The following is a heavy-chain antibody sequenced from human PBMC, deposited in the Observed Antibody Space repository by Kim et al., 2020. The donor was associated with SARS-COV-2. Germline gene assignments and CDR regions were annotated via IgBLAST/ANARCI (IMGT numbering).Heavy chain of an antibody. CDR1: GYTFTSYG. D-gene: IGHD5-18*01. V-gene: IGHV1-18*01. CDR2: ISAYNGNT. CDR3: ARDNPAVVGGYSYGVYYYYYYGMDV. J-gene: IGHJ6*02. Sequence: ASVKVSCKASGYTFTSYGISWVRQAPGQGLEWMGWISAYNGNTNYAQKLQGRVTMTTDTSTSTAYMELRSLRSDDTAVYYCARDNPAVVGGYSYGVYYYYYYGMDVWGQGTTVTVSS.